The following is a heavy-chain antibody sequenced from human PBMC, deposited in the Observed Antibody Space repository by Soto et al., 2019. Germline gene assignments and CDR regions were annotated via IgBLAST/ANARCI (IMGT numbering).Heavy chain of an antibody. J-gene: IGHJ4*02. Sequence: SETLSLTCTVSGGSISTYYWSWIRQPPGKGLEWIGYIYYSGSTNYNPSLKSRVTISVDTSKNQFSLKLSSVTAADTAVYYCARVKDGYNYRYFDYWGRGTLVTVSS. V-gene: IGHV4-59*01. CDR2: IYYSGST. CDR3: ARVKDGYNYRYFDY. CDR1: GGSISTYY. D-gene: IGHD5-12*01.